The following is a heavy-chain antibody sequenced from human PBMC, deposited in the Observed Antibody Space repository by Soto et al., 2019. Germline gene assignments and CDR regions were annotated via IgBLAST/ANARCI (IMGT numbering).Heavy chain of an antibody. V-gene: IGHV1-69*01. CDR1: GGTFSSYA. CDR3: AESTNYDILTGYYPIYYYYGMDV. Sequence: QVQLVQSGAEVKKPGSSVKVSCKASGGTFSSYAISWVRQAPGQGLEWMGGIIPIFGTANYAQKFQGRVTITADESTSTAYMEVSSLRSEDTAVYYCAESTNYDILTGYYPIYYYYGMDVWGQGTTVTVSS. CDR2: IIPIFGTA. D-gene: IGHD3-9*01. J-gene: IGHJ6*02.